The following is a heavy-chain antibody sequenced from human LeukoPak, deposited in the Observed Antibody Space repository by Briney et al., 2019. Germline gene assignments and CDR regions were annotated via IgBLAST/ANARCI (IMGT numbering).Heavy chain of an antibody. Sequence: ASVKVSCKASGYTFTSYAMHWVRQAPGQRLEWMGWINAGNGNTKYSQKFQGRVTITGDTPASTAYMELSSLRPEDTAVYYCARVTMVRGANNWFDPWGQGTLVTVSS. CDR3: ARVTMVRGANNWFDP. CDR1: GYTFTSYA. V-gene: IGHV1-3*01. D-gene: IGHD3-10*01. J-gene: IGHJ5*02. CDR2: INAGNGNT.